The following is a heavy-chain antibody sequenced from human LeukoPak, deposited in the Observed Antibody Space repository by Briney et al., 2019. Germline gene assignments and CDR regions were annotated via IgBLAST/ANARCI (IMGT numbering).Heavy chain of an antibody. CDR1: GGTFSSYA. D-gene: IGHD3-3*01. V-gene: IGHV1-69*05. CDR3: ARDDFRKQAFDI. Sequence: ASVKVSCKASGGTFSSYAISWVRQAPGQGLEWMGGIIPIFGTANYAQKLQGRVTITTDESTSTAYMELSSLRSEDTAVYYCARDDFRKQAFDIWGQGTMVTVSS. CDR2: IIPIFGTA. J-gene: IGHJ3*02.